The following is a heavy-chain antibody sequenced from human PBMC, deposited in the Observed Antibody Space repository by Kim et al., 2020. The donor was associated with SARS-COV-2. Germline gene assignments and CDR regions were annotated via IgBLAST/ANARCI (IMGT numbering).Heavy chain of an antibody. CDR1: GGTFSSYA. CDR2: IIPIFGTA. Sequence: SVKVSCKASGGTFSSYAISWVRQAPGQGLEWMGGIIPIFGTANYAQKFQGRVTITADESTSTAYMELSSLRSEDTAVYYCASPPGYCSGGSWYSQFDYWGQGTLVTVSS. V-gene: IGHV1-69*13. J-gene: IGHJ4*02. D-gene: IGHD2-15*01. CDR3: ASPPGYCSGGSWYSQFDY.